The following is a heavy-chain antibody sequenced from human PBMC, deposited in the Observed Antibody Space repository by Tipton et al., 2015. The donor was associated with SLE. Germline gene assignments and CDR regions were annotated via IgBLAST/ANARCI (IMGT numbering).Heavy chain of an antibody. V-gene: IGHV3-53*04. Sequence: SLRLSCAASGFTVSSNYMSWVRQAPGKGLEWVSVIYSGGSTYYADSVKGRFTISRHNSKNTLYLQMNSLRAEDTAVYYCARDPIAAAGVDAFDIWGQGTMVTVSS. CDR3: ARDPIAAAGVDAFDI. CDR2: IYSGGST. CDR1: GFTVSSNY. D-gene: IGHD6-13*01. J-gene: IGHJ3*02.